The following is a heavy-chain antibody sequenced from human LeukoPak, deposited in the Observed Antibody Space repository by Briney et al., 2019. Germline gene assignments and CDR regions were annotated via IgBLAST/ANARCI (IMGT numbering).Heavy chain of an antibody. CDR3: ARGVRGVAHDAFDI. Sequence: ASVKVSCKASGYTLTSYGISWVRQAPGQGLEWMGWMNPNSGNTGYAQKFQGRVTMTRNTSISTAYMELSSLRSEDTAVYYCARGVRGVAHDAFDIWGQGTMVTVSS. D-gene: IGHD3-10*01. CDR2: MNPNSGNT. CDR1: GYTLTSYG. J-gene: IGHJ3*02. V-gene: IGHV1-8*02.